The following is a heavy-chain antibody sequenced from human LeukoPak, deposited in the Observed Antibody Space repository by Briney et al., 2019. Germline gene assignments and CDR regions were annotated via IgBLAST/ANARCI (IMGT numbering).Heavy chain of an antibody. Sequence: PSETLSLTCTVSGGSISSSSYYWGWIRQPPWKGLEWIGSIYYSGSTYYNPSLKSRVPISVDTSKNQFSLKLSSVPAADTAVYYCARIPNYDILTGYRSFYYYYYMDVWGKGTTVTVSS. CDR1: GGSISSSSYY. CDR2: IYYSGST. V-gene: IGHV4-39*01. J-gene: IGHJ6*03. CDR3: ARIPNYDILTGYRSFYYYYYMDV. D-gene: IGHD3-9*01.